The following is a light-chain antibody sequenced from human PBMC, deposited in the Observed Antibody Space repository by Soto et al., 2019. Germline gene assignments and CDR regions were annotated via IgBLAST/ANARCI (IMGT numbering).Light chain of an antibody. CDR3: QYWHDCSWT. CDR2: KAS. V-gene: IGKV1-5*03. Sequence: DIQMTQSPSTLSASVGDRVTITCRASQSITDWLAWYQQKPGKAPKFLIYKASNLEGGVPSRFSGSGSGTEFTFTVTSVHPDDFSTYYCQYWHDCSWTFGQGTKVEIK. CDR1: QSITDW. J-gene: IGKJ1*01.